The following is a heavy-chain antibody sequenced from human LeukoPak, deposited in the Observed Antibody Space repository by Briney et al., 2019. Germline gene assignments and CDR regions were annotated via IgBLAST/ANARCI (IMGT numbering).Heavy chain of an antibody. CDR3: ARGVYGAYFDY. CDR2: MQNSGYT. Sequence: SETLSLTCTVSGGSISNYYWSWVRQSPEKGLEWIGYMQNSGYTEHNPSLKSRLTISVDTSKNQLSLKLSSVTAADTAVYYCARGVYGAYFDYWGQGTLVTVPS. J-gene: IGHJ4*02. V-gene: IGHV4-59*01. D-gene: IGHD4-17*01. CDR1: GGSISNYY.